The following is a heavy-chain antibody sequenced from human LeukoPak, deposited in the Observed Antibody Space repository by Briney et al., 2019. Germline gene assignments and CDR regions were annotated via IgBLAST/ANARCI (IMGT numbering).Heavy chain of an antibody. J-gene: IGHJ4*02. CDR3: AKTPTVDTANNY. V-gene: IGHV3-23*01. Sequence: QSGGSLRLSCAASGFTFSSYAMSWVRQAPGKGLEWVSAISGSGGSTYYADSVKGRFTISRDNSKNTLYLQMNSLRAEDTAVYYCAKTPTVDTANNYWGQGTLVTVSS. CDR2: ISGSGGST. CDR1: GFTFSSYA. D-gene: IGHD5-18*01.